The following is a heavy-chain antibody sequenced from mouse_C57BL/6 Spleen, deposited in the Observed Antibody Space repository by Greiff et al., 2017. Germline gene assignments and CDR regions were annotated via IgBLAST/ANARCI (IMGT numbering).Heavy chain of an antibody. D-gene: IGHD2-1*01. CDR3: AREEIYYGNYEDFDY. J-gene: IGHJ2*01. V-gene: IGHV1-82*01. CDR1: GYAFSSSW. Sequence: VKLQESGPELVKPGASVKISCKASGYAFSSSWMNWVKQRPGKGLEWIGRIYPGDGDTNYNGKFKGKATLTADKSSSTAYMQLSSLTSEDSAVYFCAREEIYYGNYEDFDYWGQGTTLTVSS. CDR2: IYPGDGDT.